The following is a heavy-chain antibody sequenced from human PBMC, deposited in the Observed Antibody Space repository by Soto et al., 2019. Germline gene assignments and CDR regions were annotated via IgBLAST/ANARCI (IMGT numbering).Heavy chain of an antibody. CDR2: ISAYNGNT. CDR3: ARDVPNWGSFDAFDI. Sequence: ASVKVSCKASGYTFTSYGISWVRQAPGQGLEWMGWISAYNGNTNYAQKLQGRVTMTTDTSTSTAYMELRSLRSDDTAVYYCARDVPNWGSFDAFDIWGQGTMVTVPS. J-gene: IGHJ3*02. CDR1: GYTFTSYG. V-gene: IGHV1-18*01. D-gene: IGHD7-27*01.